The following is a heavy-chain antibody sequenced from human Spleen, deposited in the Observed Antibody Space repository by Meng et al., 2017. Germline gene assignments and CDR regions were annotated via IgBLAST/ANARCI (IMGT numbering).Heavy chain of an antibody. CDR3: ARGTSRVLRFLEWSSYFDY. CDR1: VGSFSGYY. D-gene: IGHD3-3*01. Sequence: QVHLKQLVHGLLKPTETLSLPCAVYVGSFSGYYCSWIRQPPGKGLEWIGEINHSGSTNYNPSLKSRVTISVDTSKNQFSLKLSSVTAADTAVYYCARGTSRVLRFLEWSSYFDYWGQGTLVTASS. J-gene: IGHJ4*02. CDR2: INHSGST. V-gene: IGHV4-34*01.